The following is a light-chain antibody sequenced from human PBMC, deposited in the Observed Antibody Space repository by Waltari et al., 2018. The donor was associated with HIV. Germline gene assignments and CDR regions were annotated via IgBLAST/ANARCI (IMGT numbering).Light chain of an antibody. J-gene: IGLJ3*02. Sequence: QSALTQPASVSASPGQSITISCTGTRSDVGGYNFVSWYQQHPGKAPQLMIYEVFHRSSWVSNRFSGFKSANTASLTISGLQAEDEAYYYCSSYTSSSTWVFGGGTKLTVL. CDR1: RSDVGGYNF. CDR3: SSYTSSSTWV. CDR2: EVF. V-gene: IGLV2-14*01.